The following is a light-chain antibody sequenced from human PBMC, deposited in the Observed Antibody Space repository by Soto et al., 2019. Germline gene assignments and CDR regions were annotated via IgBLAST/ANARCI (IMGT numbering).Light chain of an antibody. CDR2: DAS. Sequence: DIQMTQSPSPLSASVGDRVTITCRASQTIRTRLAWYQQKPGKAPELLIYDASTLESGVPSRFSGSGSETDFTLTISGLQPDDFATYYCQHYSSFSRTFGQGTKVDIK. CDR1: QTIRTR. V-gene: IGKV1-5*01. J-gene: IGKJ1*01. CDR3: QHYSSFSRT.